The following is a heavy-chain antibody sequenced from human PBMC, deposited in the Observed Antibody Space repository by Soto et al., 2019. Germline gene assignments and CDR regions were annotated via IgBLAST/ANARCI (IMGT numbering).Heavy chain of an antibody. J-gene: IGHJ5*02. CDR1: GYTSTSFA. CDR3: ARAGIRYFDWLLTNWFDP. Sequence: GASVKVSCKASGYTSTSFAMHWVRQAPGQRLEWMGWINAGNGNTKYSQKFQGRVTITRDTSASTAYMELSSLRSEDTAVYYCARAGIRYFDWLLTNWFDPWGQGTLVTVSS. V-gene: IGHV1-3*01. D-gene: IGHD3-9*01. CDR2: INAGNGNT.